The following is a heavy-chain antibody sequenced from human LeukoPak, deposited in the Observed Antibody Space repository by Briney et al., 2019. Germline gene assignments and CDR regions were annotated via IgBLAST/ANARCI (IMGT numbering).Heavy chain of an antibody. CDR2: IYYSGTT. J-gene: IGHJ4*02. CDR3: ARDRPGGSSLDY. Sequence: SETLSLTCTVSGGSIFSNYWTWVRQPPGRGPELIGYIYYSGTTNYNPSLKSRVTISVDTSKNQFSLKLSSVTAADTAVYYCARDRPGGSSLDYWGQGTLVTVSS. CDR1: GGSIFSNY. D-gene: IGHD6-13*01. V-gene: IGHV4-59*01.